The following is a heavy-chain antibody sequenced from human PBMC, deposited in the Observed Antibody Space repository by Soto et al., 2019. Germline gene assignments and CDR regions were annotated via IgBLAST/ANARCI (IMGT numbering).Heavy chain of an antibody. CDR3: ARAGSDYGGYYYYGMDV. CDR1: GFTFSSYD. CDR2: IGTAGDT. J-gene: IGHJ6*02. D-gene: IGHD4-17*01. V-gene: IGHV3-13*01. Sequence: GGSLRLSCAASGFTFSSYDMHWVRQATGKGLEWVSAIGTAGDTYYPGSVKGRFTISRENAKNSLHLQMNSLRAGDTAVYYCARAGSDYGGYYYYGMDVWGQGTTVTVSS.